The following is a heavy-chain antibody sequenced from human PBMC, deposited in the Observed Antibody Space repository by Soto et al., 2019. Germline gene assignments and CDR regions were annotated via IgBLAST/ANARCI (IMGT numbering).Heavy chain of an antibody. V-gene: IGHV1-46*01. CDR2: INPSGGST. Sequence: GASVKVSCKASGYTFTSYYMHWVRQAPGQGLEWMGIINPSGGSTSYAQKFQGRVTMTRDTSTSTVYMELSSLRSEDTAVYYCARDEGEVRAYYYYYYGMDVWGQGTTVTVSS. J-gene: IGHJ6*02. CDR1: GYTFTSYY. CDR3: ARDEGEVRAYYYYYYGMDV. D-gene: IGHD3-16*01.